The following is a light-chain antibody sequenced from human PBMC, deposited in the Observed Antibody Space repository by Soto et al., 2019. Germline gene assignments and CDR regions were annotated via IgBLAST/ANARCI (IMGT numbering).Light chain of an antibody. Sequence: DIQMTQSPSSMSASVGDRVTITCRASQSITNYLNWYQQNPGKAPKLLIYSATNLQSGVPSRFSGSRSGPDFTLTIRSLQPEDFATYYCQQSYSSPPTFGQGTKVDIK. V-gene: IGKV1-39*01. CDR1: QSITNY. CDR3: QQSYSSPPT. J-gene: IGKJ1*01. CDR2: SAT.